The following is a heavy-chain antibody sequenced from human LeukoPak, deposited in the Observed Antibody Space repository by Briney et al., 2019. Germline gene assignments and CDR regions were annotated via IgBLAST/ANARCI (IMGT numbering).Heavy chain of an antibody. D-gene: IGHD3-22*01. CDR3: AVPLYYDSSGYAPY. Sequence: GGSLRLSWAASGFTFSSYAMSWVRQAPGKGLEWVSAISGSGGSTYYADSVKGRFTISRDNSKNTLYLQMNSLRAEDTAVYYCAVPLYYDSSGYAPYWGQGTLVTVSS. CDR1: GFTFSSYA. V-gene: IGHV3-23*01. CDR2: ISGSGGST. J-gene: IGHJ4*02.